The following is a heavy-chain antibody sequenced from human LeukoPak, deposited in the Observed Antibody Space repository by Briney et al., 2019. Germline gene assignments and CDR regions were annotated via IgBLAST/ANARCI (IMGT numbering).Heavy chain of an antibody. D-gene: IGHD7-27*01. V-gene: IGHV1-8*02. CDR1: GGTFSSYA. CDR3: ATLGHVGRADY. Sequence: GASVKVSCKASGGTFSSYAISWVRQAPGQGLEWMGWMNPNSGNTGYAQKFQGRVTMTRNTSISTAYMELSSLRSEDTAVYYCATLGHVGRADYWGQGTLVTVSS. CDR2: MNPNSGNT. J-gene: IGHJ4*02.